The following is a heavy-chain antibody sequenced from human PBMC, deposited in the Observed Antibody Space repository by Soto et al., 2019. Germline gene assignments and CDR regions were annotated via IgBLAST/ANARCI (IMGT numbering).Heavy chain of an antibody. CDR3: ARFGELSPSYYYGMDV. V-gene: IGHV3-53*01. D-gene: IGHD3-10*01. CDR2: IYSGGST. J-gene: IGHJ6*02. Sequence: GGSLRLSCAASGFTVSSNYMSWVRQAPWKGLEWVSVIYSGGSTYYADSVKGRFTISRDNSKNTLYLQMNSLRAEDTAVYYCARFGELSPSYYYGMDVWGQGTTVTVSS. CDR1: GFTVSSNY.